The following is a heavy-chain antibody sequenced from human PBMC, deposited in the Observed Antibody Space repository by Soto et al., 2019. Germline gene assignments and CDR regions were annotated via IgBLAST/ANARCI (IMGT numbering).Heavy chain of an antibody. D-gene: IGHD3-16*02. CDR3: ASYVWGSYRSFDY. V-gene: IGHV4-31*03. CDR2: IYYSGDT. J-gene: IGHJ4*02. Sequence: QVQLQESGPGLVKPSQTLSLTCTVSGGSINSGGWYWSWIRQHPGKGLEWIGYIYYSGDTYYNPSLKSRVIISVDTSKNQFSLKLSSVTAADTAVYFCASYVWGSYRSFDYWGQGTLVTVSS. CDR1: GGSINSGGWY.